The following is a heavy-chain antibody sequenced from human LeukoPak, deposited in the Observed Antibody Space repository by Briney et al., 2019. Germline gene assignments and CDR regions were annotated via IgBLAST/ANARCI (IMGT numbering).Heavy chain of an antibody. Sequence: SQTLSLTCAVYGGSFSGYYWSWIRQPPGKGLEWIGEINHSGSTNYNPSLKSRVTISVDTSKNQFSLKLSSVTAADTAVYYCATEYYDILTGYLRTDYWGQGTLVTVSS. CDR3: ATEYYDILTGYLRTDY. J-gene: IGHJ4*02. V-gene: IGHV4-34*01. CDR1: GGSFSGYY. CDR2: INHSGST. D-gene: IGHD3-9*01.